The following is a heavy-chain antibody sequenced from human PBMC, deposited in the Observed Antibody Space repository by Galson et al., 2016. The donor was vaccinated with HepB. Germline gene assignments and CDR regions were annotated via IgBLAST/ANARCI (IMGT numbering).Heavy chain of an antibody. CDR3: AKGTTLQVHFGYFDH. CDR1: GFIFSNYA. CDR2: ISDSAGST. V-gene: IGHV3-23*01. Sequence: SLRLSCAASGFIFSNYAMSWVRQAPGKGLGWVSGISDSAGSTYFADSVKGRFTISRDNSKNTLYLQMNSLRVEDTAVYYCAKGTTLQVHFGYFDHWGQGTLVTVSS. J-gene: IGHJ4*02. D-gene: IGHD1/OR15-1a*01.